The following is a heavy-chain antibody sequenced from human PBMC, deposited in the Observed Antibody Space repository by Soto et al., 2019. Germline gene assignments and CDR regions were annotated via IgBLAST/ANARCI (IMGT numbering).Heavy chain of an antibody. D-gene: IGHD6-13*01. CDR1: GFTFSSYS. CDR3: ARDCSSSWCTDY. V-gene: IGHV3-21*01. J-gene: IGHJ4*02. CDR2: ISSSSSYI. Sequence: PGGSLRLSCAASGFTFSSYSMNWVRQAPGEGLEWVSSISSSSSYIYYADSVRGRFTISRDNAKNSLYLQMNSLRAEDTAVYYCARDCSSSWCTDYWGQGTLVTVSS.